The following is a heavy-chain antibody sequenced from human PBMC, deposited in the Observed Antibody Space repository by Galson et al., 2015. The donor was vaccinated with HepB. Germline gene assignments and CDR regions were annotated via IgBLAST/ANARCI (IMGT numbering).Heavy chain of an antibody. V-gene: IGHV3-23*01. Sequence: SLRLSCAASGFTFNNYVMSWVRQAPGEGLEWVSGISGIGGGTYYADSVKGRFTISRDSSKDTLYLQMNSLRVEDTAVYYCAKDPWADYRSRAFDIWGQGTVVIVSS. CDR2: ISGIGGGT. CDR1: GFTFNNYV. J-gene: IGHJ3*02. D-gene: IGHD5-12*01. CDR3: AKDPWADYRSRAFDI.